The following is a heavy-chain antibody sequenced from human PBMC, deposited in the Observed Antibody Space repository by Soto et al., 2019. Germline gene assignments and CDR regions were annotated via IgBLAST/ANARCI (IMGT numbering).Heavy chain of an antibody. J-gene: IGHJ3*02. CDR1: GGSISTYK. Sequence: SETLSLTCTVSGGSISTYKWSWIRQPPGKGLEWIGYIYYSGSTNYKPSLKSRLTISVDTSKNQFSLKLSSVTAADTAVYYCARQGAGRDDAFDIWGQGTMVTVSS. V-gene: IGHV4-59*08. CDR2: IYYSGST. D-gene: IGHD2-15*01. CDR3: ARQGAGRDDAFDI.